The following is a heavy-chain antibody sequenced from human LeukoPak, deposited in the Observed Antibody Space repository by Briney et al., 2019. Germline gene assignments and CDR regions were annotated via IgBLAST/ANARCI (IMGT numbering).Heavy chain of an antibody. CDR3: ARLTYYYDSSGQNWFDP. V-gene: IGHV1-3*01. Sequence: ASVKVSCRASGYTFTSSAMHWVRQAPGQRLEWMGWINAGNGNTKYSQKFQGRVTITRDTSASTAYMELSSLRSEDTAVYYCARLTYYYDSSGQNWFDPLGPGNPGHRLL. CDR1: GYTFTSSA. CDR2: INAGNGNT. J-gene: IGHJ5*02. D-gene: IGHD3-22*01.